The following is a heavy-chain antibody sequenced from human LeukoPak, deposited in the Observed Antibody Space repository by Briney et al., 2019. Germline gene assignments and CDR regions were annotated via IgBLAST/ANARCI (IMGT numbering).Heavy chain of an antibody. CDR1: GFTFSSYW. CDR2: IKQDGSVK. V-gene: IGHV3-7*03. J-gene: IGHJ3*01. Sequence: GGSLRLSCAASGFTFSSYWMSWVRQAPGKGLEWVANIKQDGSVKYYVDSVKGRFTISRDSAKNSLYLQMNSLRAEDTAVYYCARERTITMVRGVLDDAFDVWGQGTMVTVSS. CDR3: ARERTITMVRGVLDDAFDV. D-gene: IGHD3-10*01.